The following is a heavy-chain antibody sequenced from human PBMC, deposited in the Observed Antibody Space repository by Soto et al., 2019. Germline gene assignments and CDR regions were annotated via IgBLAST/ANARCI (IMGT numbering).Heavy chain of an antibody. V-gene: IGHV4-34*01. J-gene: IGHJ1*01. D-gene: IGHD3-22*01. CDR2: INHSGST. CDR1: GGSFSGYY. CDR3: ARGRDRYYYDSSGSAHPFQH. Sequence: SETRCLTCAVYGGSFSGYYWRWIRQPPGKGLEWIGEINHSGSTNYNPSLKSRVTISVETSKNQFSLKLSSVTAADTAVYYCARGRDRYYYDSSGSAHPFQHWGQGTLVT.